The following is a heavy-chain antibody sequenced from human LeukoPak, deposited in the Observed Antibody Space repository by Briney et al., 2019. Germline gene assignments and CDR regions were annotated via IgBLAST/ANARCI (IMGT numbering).Heavy chain of an antibody. Sequence: SETLSLTCAVYGGSFCGYYWSWIRQPPGKGLECIGEINHSGSTNYNPSLKSRVTISVDTSKNQFSLKLSSVTAADTAVYYCARGYDLDGILLVPYDYWGQGTLVTVSS. V-gene: IGHV4-34*01. D-gene: IGHD5-24*01. J-gene: IGHJ4*02. CDR3: ARGYDLDGILLVPYDY. CDR2: INHSGST. CDR1: GGSFCGYY.